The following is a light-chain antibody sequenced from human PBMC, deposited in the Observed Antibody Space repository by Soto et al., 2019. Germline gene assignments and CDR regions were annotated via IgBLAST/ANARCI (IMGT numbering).Light chain of an antibody. J-gene: IGLJ1*01. CDR1: SSDVGGYNY. Sequence: QSALTQPASVSGSPGQSITISCTGTSSDVGGYNYVSWYQQHPGKAPKLMIYDVSNRPSGVSNRFSGSKSGNTASLTISGLQAEDEADYYGRSYTSTSTLLFGTGTKLTAL. CDR2: DVS. CDR3: RSYTSTSTLL. V-gene: IGLV2-14*01.